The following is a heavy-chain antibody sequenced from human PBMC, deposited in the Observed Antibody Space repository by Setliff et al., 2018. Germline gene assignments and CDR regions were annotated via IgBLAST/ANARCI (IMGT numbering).Heavy chain of an antibody. CDR2: INPNSGGT. CDR1: GYTFTGYY. D-gene: IGHD5-18*01. V-gene: IGHV1-2*04. J-gene: IGHJ3*02. CDR3: ARGRLPESWEGYSYGHTLDAFDI. Sequence: ASVKVSCKASGYTFTGYYMHWVRQAPGQGLEWMGLINPNSGGTNYAQKFQGWVTMTRDTSISTAYMELSRLRSDDTAVYYCARGRLPESWEGYSYGHTLDAFDIWGQGTMVTVSS.